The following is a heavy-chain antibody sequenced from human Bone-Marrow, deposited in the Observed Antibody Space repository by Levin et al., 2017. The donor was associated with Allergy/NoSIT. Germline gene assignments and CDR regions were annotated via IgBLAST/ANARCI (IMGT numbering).Heavy chain of an antibody. V-gene: IGHV4-34*01. CDR1: GGSFSGYY. J-gene: IGHJ3*02. CDR2: INHSGNT. Sequence: SETLSLTCAVYGGSFSGYYWSWIRQPPGKGLEWIGEINHSGNTNFNPSLKSRVTISLDTSKNQFSLKLSSVTAADTAVYYCAREDCSGGTCRADALNIWGQGTMVTVSS. CDR3: AREDCSGGTCRADALNI. D-gene: IGHD2-15*01.